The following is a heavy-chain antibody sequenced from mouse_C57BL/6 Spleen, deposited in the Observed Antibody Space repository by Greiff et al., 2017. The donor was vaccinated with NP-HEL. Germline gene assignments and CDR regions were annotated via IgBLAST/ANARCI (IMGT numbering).Heavy chain of an antibody. CDR3: ARSNWDNYAMDY. CDR1: GYTFTSYW. Sequence: QVQLQQPGTELVKPGASVKLSCKASGYTFTSYWMHWVKQSPGQGLEWIGNINPSNGGTNYNEKFKSKATLTVDKSSSTAYMQLSSLTSEDSAVYYCARSNWDNYAMDYWGQGTSVTVSS. CDR2: INPSNGGT. V-gene: IGHV1-53*01. J-gene: IGHJ4*01. D-gene: IGHD4-1*01.